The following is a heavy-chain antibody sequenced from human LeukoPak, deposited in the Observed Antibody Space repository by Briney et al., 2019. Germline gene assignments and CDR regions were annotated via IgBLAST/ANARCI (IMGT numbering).Heavy chain of an antibody. Sequence: GGSLRLSCAASGFTFSSYVMSWVRQAPGKGLEWVSGISSRGITTDYADSVKGRFTISRDNSKNTLYLQMNSLKTEDTAVYYCVTHRPWRGVYWGQGTLVTVSS. V-gene: IGHV3-23*01. CDR3: VTHRPWRGVY. D-gene: IGHD3-10*01. J-gene: IGHJ4*02. CDR2: ISSRGITT. CDR1: GFTFSSYV.